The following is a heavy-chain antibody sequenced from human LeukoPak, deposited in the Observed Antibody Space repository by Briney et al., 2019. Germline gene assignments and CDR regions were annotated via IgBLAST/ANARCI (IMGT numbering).Heavy chain of an antibody. CDR1: GYTFTSYY. CDR2: INTNSGGT. J-gene: IGHJ3*02. Sequence: ASVKVSCKASGYTFTSYYIHWVRQAPGQGLEWMGRINTNSGGTKYAQNFQGRVTMTRDTSINTAYMELTRLRSDDTSIYFCARDFYDSSGDYHDGFDIWGQGTMVTVSS. V-gene: IGHV1-2*06. CDR3: ARDFYDSSGDYHDGFDI. D-gene: IGHD3-22*01.